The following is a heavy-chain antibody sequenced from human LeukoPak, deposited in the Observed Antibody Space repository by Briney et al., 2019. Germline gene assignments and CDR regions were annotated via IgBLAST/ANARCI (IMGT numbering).Heavy chain of an antibody. CDR1: GGSISSYY. Sequence: SETLSLTCTVSGGSISSYYWSWIRQPPGKGLEWIGYINYSGSTNYNPSLKSRVTISVDTSKNQFSLKLSSVTAADTAVYYCARETGAFDIWGQGTMVTVSS. CDR2: INYSGST. J-gene: IGHJ3*02. V-gene: IGHV4-59*01. CDR3: ARETGAFDI.